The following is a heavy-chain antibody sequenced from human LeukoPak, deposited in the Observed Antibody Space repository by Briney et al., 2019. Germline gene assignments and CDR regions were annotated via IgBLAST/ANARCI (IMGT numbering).Heavy chain of an antibody. J-gene: IGHJ4*02. CDR2: ISGSGGSA. CDR3: AKGRYESSGFNWAE. D-gene: IGHD3-22*01. CDR1: GFTFSNYA. V-gene: IGHV3-23*01. Sequence: QPGGSLRISCAASGFTFSNYAMTWVRQAPGKGLEWVSAISGSGGSAYYADSVEGRFTISRDNSKNTLYLQMNSLRAEDTAVYYCAKGRYESSGFNWAEWGQGTLVTVSS.